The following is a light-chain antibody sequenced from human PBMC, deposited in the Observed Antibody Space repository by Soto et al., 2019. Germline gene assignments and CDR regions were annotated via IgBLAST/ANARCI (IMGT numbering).Light chain of an antibody. Sequence: QPASVSGSPGQSITISCTGTSRDIGGYDYVSWYQQYPGKAPKLMIYDVSNRPSGVSDRFSGSKSANTASLTISGLQAEDEADYYCNSYTTSSSLYVFGTGTKVTVL. J-gene: IGLJ1*01. CDR3: NSYTTSSSLYV. CDR2: DVS. V-gene: IGLV2-14*01. CDR1: SRDIGGYDY.